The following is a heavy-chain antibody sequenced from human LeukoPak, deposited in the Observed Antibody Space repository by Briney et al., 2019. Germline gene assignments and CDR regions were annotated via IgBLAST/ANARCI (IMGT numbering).Heavy chain of an antibody. CDR3: ARGPIAAAGTLRLDY. D-gene: IGHD6-13*01. CDR1: GGTFSSYA. Sequence: GASVKVSCKASGGTFSSYAISWVRQAPGQGLEWMGGIIPIFGTANYAQKFQGRVTITTDESTSTAYMELSSLRSEDTAVYYCARGPIAAAGTLRLDYWGQGTLVTVSS. J-gene: IGHJ4*02. CDR2: IIPIFGTA. V-gene: IGHV1-69*05.